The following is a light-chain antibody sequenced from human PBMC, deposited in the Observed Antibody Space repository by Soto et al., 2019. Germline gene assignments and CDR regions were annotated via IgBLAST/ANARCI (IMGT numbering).Light chain of an antibody. V-gene: IGLV2-14*03. Sequence: QSVLTQPASVSGSPGQSITISCSGTSSDIGAYNYVSWYQQHPDKAPKLIIFDVTNRPSGVSGRFSGSKSANTASLTISGLQFEDEADYYCSSYTVSSAPVIFGGETQLTVL. CDR1: SSDIGAYNY. CDR2: DVT. J-gene: IGLJ2*01. CDR3: SSYTVSSAPVI.